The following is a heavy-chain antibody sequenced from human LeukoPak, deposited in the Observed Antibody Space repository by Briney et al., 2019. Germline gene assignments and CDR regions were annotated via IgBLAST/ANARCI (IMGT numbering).Heavy chain of an antibody. Sequence: SVKVSCTASGGTFSSYAISWVRQAPGQGLEWMGGIIPIFGTANYAQKFQGGVTITADESTSTAYMELSSLRSEDTAVYYCAGNSSGYYYELDYWGQGTLVTVSS. CDR1: GGTFSSYA. J-gene: IGHJ4*02. V-gene: IGHV1-69*01. D-gene: IGHD3-22*01. CDR2: IIPIFGTA. CDR3: AGNSSGYYYELDY.